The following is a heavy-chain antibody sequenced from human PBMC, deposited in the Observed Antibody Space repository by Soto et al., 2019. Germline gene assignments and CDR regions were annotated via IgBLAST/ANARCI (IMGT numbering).Heavy chain of an antibody. J-gene: IGHJ6*02. CDR2: IYYSGST. CDR3: ERGYYYYGMDV. Sequence: SETLSLTCTVSGGSISSYYWSWIRQPPGKGLEWIGYIYYSGSTNYNPSLKSRVTISVDTSKNQFSLKLSSVTAADTAVYYCERGYYYYGMDVWGQGTTVTVSS. V-gene: IGHV4-59*01. CDR1: GGSISSYY.